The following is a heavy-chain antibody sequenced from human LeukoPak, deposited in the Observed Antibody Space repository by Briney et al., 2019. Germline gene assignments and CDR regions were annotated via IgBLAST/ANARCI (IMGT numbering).Heavy chain of an antibody. CDR2: IKQDGSEK. V-gene: IGHV3-7*01. CDR3: ARDDCSSISCYHNWFDP. J-gene: IGHJ5*02. CDR1: GFAFSSYW. D-gene: IGHD2-2*01. Sequence: GGSLRLSCAASGFAFSSYWMSWVRQAPGKGLEWVANIKQDGSEKYYVDSVKGRFTISRDNAKDSLYLQMNSLRAEDTAVYYCARDDCSSISCYHNWFDPWGQGTLVTVSS.